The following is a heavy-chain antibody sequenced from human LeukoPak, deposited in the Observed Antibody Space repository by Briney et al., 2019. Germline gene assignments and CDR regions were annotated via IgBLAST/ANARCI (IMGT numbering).Heavy chain of an antibody. CDR3: ARGGIAVAGTGDDAFDI. D-gene: IGHD6-19*01. CDR2: IIPILGIA. Sequence: SSVKVSCKASGGTFSSYAISWVRQAPGQGLEWMGRIIPILGIANYAQKFQGRVTITADKSTSTAYIELSSLRSEDTAVYYCARGGIAVAGTGDDAFDIWGQGTMVTVSS. V-gene: IGHV1-69*04. J-gene: IGHJ3*02. CDR1: GGTFSSYA.